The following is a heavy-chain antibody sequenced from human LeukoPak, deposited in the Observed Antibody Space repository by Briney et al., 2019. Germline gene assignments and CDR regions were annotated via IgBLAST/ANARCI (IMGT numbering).Heavy chain of an antibody. CDR1: GYTFTSYG. D-gene: IGHD5-18*01. J-gene: IGHJ6*02. Sequence: AASAKVSCKASGYTFTSYGLSWVRQAPGQGLEWMGLISAYNGNTNYAQKLQGRVTMTTDTSTSTAYMELRSLRSDDTAVYYCARDQENSYGSARKRRTNIHYYYYYGMDVWGQGTTVTVSS. CDR2: ISAYNGNT. CDR3: ARDQENSYGSARKRRTNIHYYYYYGMDV. V-gene: IGHV1-18*01.